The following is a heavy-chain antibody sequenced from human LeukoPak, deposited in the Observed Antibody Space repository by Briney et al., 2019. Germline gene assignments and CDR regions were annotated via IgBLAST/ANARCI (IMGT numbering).Heavy chain of an antibody. CDR1: GGSISSYY. J-gene: IGHJ4*02. CDR2: IYYSGST. Sequence: SETLSLTCTVSGGSISSYYWSWMRQPPGKGLEWIGYIYYSGSTNYNPSLKSRVTISVDTSKNQFSLKLSSVIAADTAVYYCARAQYSCSWDYWGQGTLVTVSS. V-gene: IGHV4-59*01. CDR3: ARAQYSCSWDY. D-gene: IGHD6-13*01.